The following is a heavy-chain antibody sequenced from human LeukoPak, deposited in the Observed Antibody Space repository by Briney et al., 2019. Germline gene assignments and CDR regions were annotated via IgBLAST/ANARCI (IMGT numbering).Heavy chain of an antibody. CDR2: ITSSSSNI. CDR1: ISTFSTYS. J-gene: IGHJ3*02. CDR3: ARLYSDAFDI. D-gene: IGHD2-21*01. Sequence: GGSLRLSCAASISTFSTYSMNWVRQAPGKGLEWISYITSSSSNIYYADFVKGRFTISRDNAKKSLYLQMNNLRAEDTAVYYCARLYSDAFDIWGQGTMVTVSS. V-gene: IGHV3-48*01.